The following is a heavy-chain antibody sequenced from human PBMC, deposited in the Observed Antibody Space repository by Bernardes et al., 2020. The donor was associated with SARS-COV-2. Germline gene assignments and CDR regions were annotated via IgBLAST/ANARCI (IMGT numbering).Heavy chain of an antibody. CDR2: VYHIGTT. CDR1: GGSITNSY. D-gene: IGHD5-18*01. J-gene: IGHJ5*02. Sequence: SETLSLTCTVSGGSITNSYWSWVRQPPGKGLEWIGYVYHIGTTSYNPSLKSRVTISRDTSNSQISLRLRSATAADTAVYYCATVVGYSYGGGWFDPWGQGTLVTVSS. V-gene: IGHV4-59*01. CDR3: ATVVGYSYGGGWFDP.